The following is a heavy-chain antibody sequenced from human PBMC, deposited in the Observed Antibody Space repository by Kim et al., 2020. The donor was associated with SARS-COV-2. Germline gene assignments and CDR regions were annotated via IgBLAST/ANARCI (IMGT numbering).Heavy chain of an antibody. V-gene: IGHV7-4-1*02. D-gene: IGHD3-10*01. CDR2: IRTTTGDP. CDR1: GYSFTDYF. J-gene: IGHJ2*01. CDR3: ATAFDSTMIRGRMSL. Sequence: ASVKVSCKASGYSFTDYFMTWLRQAPGQGLEWLGWIRTTTGDPSYARGFAERFVFSVDTTASTAPLLISGLKAEDTGIYYCATAFDSTMIRGRMSLW.